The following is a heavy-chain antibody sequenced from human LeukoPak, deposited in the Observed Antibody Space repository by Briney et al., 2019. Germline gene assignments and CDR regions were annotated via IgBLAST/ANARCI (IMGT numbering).Heavy chain of an antibody. CDR1: GDSISGYY. CDR3: ARHRFGHLFDY. D-gene: IGHD3-16*01. Sequence: SETLSLTCTVSGDSISGYYWSWIRQPPGKGLEWIGYVYHTGRTHYSPSLKSRVTVSLDTSRNQVSLKLSSVTAADTAVYYCARHRFGHLFDYWGQGTLVIVSS. CDR2: VYHTGRT. J-gene: IGHJ4*02. V-gene: IGHV4-59*01.